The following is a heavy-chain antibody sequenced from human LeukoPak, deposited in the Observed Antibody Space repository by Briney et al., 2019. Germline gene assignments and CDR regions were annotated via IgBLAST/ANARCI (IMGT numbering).Heavy chain of an antibody. Sequence: GGSLRLSCAASGFTFSSYSMNWVRQAPGKGLEWVPSISSGSTYIYYADSVKGRFTISRDNAKNSLYLQMNSLRAEDSAVYYCARDGDTSVQQSLDYWGQGTLVTVSS. D-gene: IGHD5/OR15-5a*01. CDR3: ARDGDTSVQQSLDY. J-gene: IGHJ4*02. CDR2: ISSGSTYI. CDR1: GFTFSSYS. V-gene: IGHV3-21*01.